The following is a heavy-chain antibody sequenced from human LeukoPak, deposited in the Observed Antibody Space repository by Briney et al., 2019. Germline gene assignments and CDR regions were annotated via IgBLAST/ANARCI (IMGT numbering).Heavy chain of an antibody. Sequence: PGGSLRLSCAASGFTFSSYDMHWVRQATGKGLEWVSAIGTAGDTYYPGSVKGRFTISRENAKNSLYLQMNSLRAEDTAVYYCARGIAAAGKDYWGQGTLVTVSS. CDR2: IGTAGDT. V-gene: IGHV3-13*01. D-gene: IGHD6-13*01. J-gene: IGHJ4*02. CDR3: ARGIAAAGKDY. CDR1: GFTFSSYD.